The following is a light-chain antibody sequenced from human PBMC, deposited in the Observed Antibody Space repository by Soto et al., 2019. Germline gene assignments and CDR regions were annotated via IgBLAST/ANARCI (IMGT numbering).Light chain of an antibody. CDR2: AVN. J-gene: IGLJ2*01. V-gene: IGLV2-14*01. Sequence: QSALTQPASVSGSPGQSITISCTGTSSDVGGYNYVSWYQQHPGKAPKLLIYAVNDRPSGISDRFSGAKSGNTASLTISGLQAEDEADYYCSSYTSSGTYVVFGGGTKLTVL. CDR1: SSDVGGYNY. CDR3: SSYTSSGTYVV.